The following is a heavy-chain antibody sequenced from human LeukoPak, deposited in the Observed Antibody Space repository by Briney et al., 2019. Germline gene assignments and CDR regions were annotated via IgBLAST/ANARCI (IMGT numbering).Heavy chain of an antibody. Sequence: SDPLSLTCAVYGGSFSGYYWSWIRQPPGKGLEWIGEINYSGSTNYNTSLKSRVTISVDTSKNQFSLKLSSGTAADTAVYYCARGPAYYDILIGHAGRGQRGYFDYWGQGTLVTVSS. CDR1: GGSFSGYY. J-gene: IGHJ4*02. CDR3: ARGPAYYDILIGHAGRGQRGYFDY. D-gene: IGHD3-9*01. V-gene: IGHV4-34*01. CDR2: INYSGST.